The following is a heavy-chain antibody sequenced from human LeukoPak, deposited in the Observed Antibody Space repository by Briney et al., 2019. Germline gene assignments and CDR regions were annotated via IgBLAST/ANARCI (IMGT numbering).Heavy chain of an antibody. D-gene: IGHD3-3*01. CDR1: GGSISSSSNY. J-gene: IGHJ4*02. CDR3: ARHLYDFWSGYYQPRHFDY. V-gene: IGHV4-39*01. CDR2: IYYSGST. Sequence: PSETLSLTCTVSGGSISSSSNYWGWIRQPPGKGLGWIGRIYYSGSTYYNPSLKSRVTISVDTSKTQFSLKVTSVTAADTAVYYCARHLYDFWSGYYQPRHFDYWGQGTLVTVSS.